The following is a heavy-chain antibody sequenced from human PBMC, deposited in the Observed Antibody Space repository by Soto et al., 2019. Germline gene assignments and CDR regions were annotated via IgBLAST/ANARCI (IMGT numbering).Heavy chain of an antibody. J-gene: IGHJ4*02. CDR2: INSDGSST. CDR1: GFTFSSYW. Sequence: PGGSLRLSCAASGFTFSSYWMHWVRQAPGKGLVWVSRINSDGSSTSYADSVKGRFTISRDNAKNTLYLQMNSLRAEDTAVYYCASESGYDGFDYWGQGTLVTVSS. V-gene: IGHV3-74*01. D-gene: IGHD3-3*01. CDR3: ASESGYDGFDY.